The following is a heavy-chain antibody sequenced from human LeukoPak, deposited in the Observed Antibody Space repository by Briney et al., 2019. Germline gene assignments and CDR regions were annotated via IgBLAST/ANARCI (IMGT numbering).Heavy chain of an antibody. V-gene: IGHV3-30*02. Sequence: PGGSLRLSCAASGFTFSSYGMHWIRQAPGKGLEWVAFIRNDGSIIYNADSVKGRFTISRDNSKNTLYLQMNSLRAEDTAVYYCARGVRGVTHYYFDYWGQGTLVTVSS. CDR2: IRNDGSII. J-gene: IGHJ4*02. CDR3: ARGVRGVTHYYFDY. CDR1: GFTFSSYG. D-gene: IGHD3-10*01.